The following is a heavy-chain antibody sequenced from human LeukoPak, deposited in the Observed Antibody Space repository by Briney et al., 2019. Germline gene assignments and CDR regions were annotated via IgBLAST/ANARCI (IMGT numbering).Heavy chain of an antibody. Sequence: PGGSLRLSCAACGFTFSSYEMNWVRQAPGKGLEWVSYISSSGSTIYYADSVKGRFTISRDNAKNSLYLQMNSLRAEDTAVYYCARSFSGYYFDYWGQGTLVTVSS. J-gene: IGHJ4*02. D-gene: IGHD3-22*01. CDR1: GFTFSSYE. V-gene: IGHV3-48*03. CDR2: ISSSGSTI. CDR3: ARSFSGYYFDY.